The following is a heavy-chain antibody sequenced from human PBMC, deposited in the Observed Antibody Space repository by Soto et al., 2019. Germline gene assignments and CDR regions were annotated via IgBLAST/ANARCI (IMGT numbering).Heavy chain of an antibody. V-gene: IGHV5-51*01. CDR1: GYSFTTYW. J-gene: IGHJ3*02. CDR3: AISIYVGNSRGSFDI. CDR2: IYPGDSDT. Sequence: GESLKISCKGSGYSFTTYWIGWVRQMPGKGLEWMGIIYPGDSDTRYSPSFQGQVTFSADKSISTAYLQWSSLKASDTAMYYCAISIYVGNSRGSFDIRGQGTMVNGSS. D-gene: IGHD3-16*01.